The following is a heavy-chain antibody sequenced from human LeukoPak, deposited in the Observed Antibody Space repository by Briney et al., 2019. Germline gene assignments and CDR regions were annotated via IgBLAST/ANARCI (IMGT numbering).Heavy chain of an antibody. CDR3: AKDISDSY. CDR2: ISGSGGST. Sequence: PGRSLRLSCAASGFTFSSYAMSWVRQAPGTGLEWVSAISGSGGSTYSADSVKGRFTISSDNSKNTLYLQMNSLRAEDTAVYYCAKDISDSYWGQGTLVTVSS. J-gene: IGHJ4*02. D-gene: IGHD3-9*01. CDR1: GFTFSSYA. V-gene: IGHV3-23*01.